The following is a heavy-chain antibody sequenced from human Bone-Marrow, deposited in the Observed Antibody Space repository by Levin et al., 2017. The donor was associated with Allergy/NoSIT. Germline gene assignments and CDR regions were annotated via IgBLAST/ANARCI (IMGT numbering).Heavy chain of an antibody. J-gene: IGHJ6*02. CDR2: ISYDGSNK. CDR3: AKDGGHSSYYHMDV. D-gene: IGHD3-16*01. CDR1: GFTFSSYG. Sequence: QAGGSLRLSCAASGFTFSSYGMHWVRQAPGKGLEWVALISYDGSNKYYADSVKGRFTISRDNSKNTLYLQMNSLRADDTAVYYCAKDGGHSSYYHMDVWGQGTTVTVSS. V-gene: IGHV3-30*18.